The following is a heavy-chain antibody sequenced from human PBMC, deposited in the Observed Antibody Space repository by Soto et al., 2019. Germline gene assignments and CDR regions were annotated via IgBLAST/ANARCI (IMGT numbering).Heavy chain of an antibody. CDR2: INHSGST. D-gene: IGHD3-9*01. J-gene: IGHJ5*02. Sequence: SETLSLTCAVYGGSFSGYYWSWIRQPPGKGLEWIGEINHSGSTNYNPSLKSRVTISVDTSKNQFSLKLSSVTAADTAVYYCAKGRHIFSGYYRSTYNWFVPWGQGTLVTVSS. V-gene: IGHV4-34*01. CDR1: GGSFSGYY. CDR3: AKGRHIFSGYYRSTYNWFVP.